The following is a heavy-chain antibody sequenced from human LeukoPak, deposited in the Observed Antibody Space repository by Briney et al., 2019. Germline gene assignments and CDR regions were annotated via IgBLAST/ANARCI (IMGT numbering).Heavy chain of an antibody. CDR3: ARVTAAIIDS. V-gene: IGHV3-30*02. J-gene: IGHJ4*02. D-gene: IGHD6-25*01. CDR2: IRYDGTND. CDR1: GFTFSSYG. Sequence: GGSLRLSCAASGFTFSSYGMHWVRQAPGRGLEWVVFIRYDGTNDYYADSVKGRFTISRDNSKNTLYLQMNSLRMEDTAVYFCARVTAAIIDSWGQGTLVSVSS.